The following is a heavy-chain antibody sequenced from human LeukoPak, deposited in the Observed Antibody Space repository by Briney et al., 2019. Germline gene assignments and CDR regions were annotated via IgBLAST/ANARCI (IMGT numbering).Heavy chain of an antibody. J-gene: IGHJ4*02. CDR1: GHTFTNYD. CDR2: ISGYNGNT. Sequence: ASVKVSCKAAGHTFTNYDFGWVRQAPGQGLEWMGWISGYNGNTNYAQKLQGRITMTTDTSTSTVYMDLRSLRSDDTAIYYCAGICNSASCFNFFKYWGQGTLVTVSS. D-gene: IGHD2-2*01. CDR3: AGICNSASCFNFFKY. V-gene: IGHV1-18*01.